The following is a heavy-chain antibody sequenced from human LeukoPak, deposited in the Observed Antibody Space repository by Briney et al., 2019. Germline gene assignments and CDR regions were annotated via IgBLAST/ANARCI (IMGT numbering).Heavy chain of an antibody. Sequence: PVGSLRLSCEASGFTFSNVYMNWVRQAPGKGLEWLGRIKTTTDGGTTEYAAPVKGRFTISRDDSKNTVYLQMNSLRTEDTALYYCVTRVKSTGDYWGQGTLVTDSS. D-gene: IGHD1-1*01. V-gene: IGHV3-15*01. CDR2: IKTTTDGGTT. CDR3: VTRVKSTGDY. J-gene: IGHJ4*02. CDR1: GFTFSNVY.